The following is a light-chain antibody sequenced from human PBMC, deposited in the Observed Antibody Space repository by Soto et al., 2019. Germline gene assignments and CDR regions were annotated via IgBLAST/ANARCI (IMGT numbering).Light chain of an antibody. Sequence: QTVVTQEPSLTVSPGGTVTLTCASSTGAVTSGYYPNWFQQKTGQAPRALIYSTSNKDSWTPARFSGSLLGGKAALTLSGVQPEDEAEYYCLLYYGGAHVVFGGGTKLTVL. CDR1: TGAVTSGYY. CDR3: LLYYGGAHVV. CDR2: STS. V-gene: IGLV7-43*01. J-gene: IGLJ2*01.